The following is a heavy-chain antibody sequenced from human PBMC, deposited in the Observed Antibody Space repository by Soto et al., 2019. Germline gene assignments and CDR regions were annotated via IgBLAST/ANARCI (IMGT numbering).Heavy chain of an antibody. CDR1: GDTISSYY. J-gene: IGHJ5*02. CDR3: AREYYDILTGNSRSAS. Sequence: SETMCIACSVCGDTISSYYWSWILQPTGNGLGWSWYIYYSGSTNYNRALKSLVTISVDTTKNQFSLKLSSVTSAATAVYFCAREYYDILTGNSRSASWRQRTLVT. D-gene: IGHD3-9*01. CDR2: IYYSGST. V-gene: IGHV4-59*01.